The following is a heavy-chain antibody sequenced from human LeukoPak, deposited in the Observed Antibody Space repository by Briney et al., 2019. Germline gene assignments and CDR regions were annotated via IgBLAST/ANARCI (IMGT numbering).Heavy chain of an antibody. CDR2: ISGSGGST. CDR3: ARLVGDYNWFDP. CDR1: GFTFSSYV. D-gene: IGHD2-2*01. Sequence: PGGSLRLSCAASGFTFSSYVLSWVRQAPGKGLEWVSSISGSGGSTYYAGSVKGRFTISRDNSKNTLYLQMNSLRAEDTAVYYCARLVGDYNWFDPWGQGTLVTVSS. J-gene: IGHJ5*02. V-gene: IGHV3-23*01.